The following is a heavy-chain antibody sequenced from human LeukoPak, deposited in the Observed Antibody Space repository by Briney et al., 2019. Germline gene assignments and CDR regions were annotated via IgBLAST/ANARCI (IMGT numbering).Heavy chain of an antibody. CDR3: ARLFLY. CDR2: IYYSGST. Sequence: PSETLSLTCTVSGGSISSYYWSWIRQPPGKGLEWIGYIYYSGSTYYNPSLKSRVTISVDTSKNQFSLKLSSVTAADTAVYYCARLFLYWGQGTLVTVSS. CDR1: GGSISSYY. J-gene: IGHJ4*02. D-gene: IGHD2/OR15-2a*01. V-gene: IGHV4-59*08.